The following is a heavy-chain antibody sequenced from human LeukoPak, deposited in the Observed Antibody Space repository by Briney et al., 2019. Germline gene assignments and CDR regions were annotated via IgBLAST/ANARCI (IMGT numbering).Heavy chain of an antibody. Sequence: ASVKVSCKASGVTFSTSGMNWVRQAPGQGLEWIGGIIPVFTNANYAQKFQGRVTITADESTSTAYMELSSLTAEDTAMYYCASPGPRVAGTIYWGQGTLVTVSS. V-gene: IGHV1-69*13. CDR3: ASPGPRVAGTIY. CDR2: IIPVFTNA. J-gene: IGHJ4*02. CDR1: GVTFSTSG. D-gene: IGHD6-19*01.